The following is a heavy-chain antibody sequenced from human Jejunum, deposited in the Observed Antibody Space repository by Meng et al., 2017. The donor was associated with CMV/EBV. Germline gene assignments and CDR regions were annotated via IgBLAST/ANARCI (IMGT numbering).Heavy chain of an antibody. J-gene: IGHJ4*02. D-gene: IGHD1-14*01. Sequence: GLVVEAAGELVGPGGSLTPSRGGSAFTFSNHWMHWVRQVRGRGPVCVSRIERDGNNIEYADSVKGRFTISRDNSKNTMYLQMNSLRADDSAVYYCARGLAEALGWEMGYWGQGTLVTVSS. CDR3: ARGLAEALGWEMGY. V-gene: IGHV3-74*01. CDR1: AFTFSNHW. CDR2: IERDGNNI.